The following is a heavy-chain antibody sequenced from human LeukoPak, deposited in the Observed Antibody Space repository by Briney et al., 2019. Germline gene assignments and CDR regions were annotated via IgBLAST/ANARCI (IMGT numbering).Heavy chain of an antibody. D-gene: IGHD3-22*01. J-gene: IGHJ4*02. CDR1: GGSISSGDYY. CDR2: IYYSGSA. CDR3: ARDRTDYYDSSGYFDY. Sequence: SETLSLTCTVSGGSISSGDYYWSWIRQPPGKGLEWIGYIYYSGSAYYNPSLKSRVTISVDTSKNQFSLKLSSVTAADTAVYYCARDRTDYYDSSGYFDYWGQGTLVTVSS. V-gene: IGHV4-30-4*01.